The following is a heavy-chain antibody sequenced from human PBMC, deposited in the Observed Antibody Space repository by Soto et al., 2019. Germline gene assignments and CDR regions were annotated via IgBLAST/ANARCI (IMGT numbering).Heavy chain of an antibody. CDR1: GFAFSSYA. CDR2: LSGTGGTT. V-gene: IGHV3-23*01. Sequence: EVQLLESGGNLVQPGGSLRLSCAASGFAFSSYAMTWVRQAPGKGLEWVSALSGTGGTTYSADSVRGRFTIARDNSKNTLSLQMNGLSPEVSAIYYCAKFIVGTGGSSGWPWFLDSWGQGTLVTVSS. J-gene: IGHJ4*02. D-gene: IGHD6-25*01. CDR3: AKFIVGTGGSSGWPWFLDS.